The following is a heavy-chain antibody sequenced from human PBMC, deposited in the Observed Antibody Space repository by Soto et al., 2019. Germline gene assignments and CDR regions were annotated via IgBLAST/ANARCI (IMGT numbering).Heavy chain of an antibody. CDR1: GFTFSNAW. CDR3: YSRLKYYYYGMDV. D-gene: IGHD4-4*01. CDR2: IKSKTDGGTT. J-gene: IGHJ6*02. Sequence: PGGSLRLSCAASGFTFSNAWMNWVRQAPGKGLEWVGRIKSKTDGGTTDYAAPVKGRFTISRDDSKNTLYLQMNSLKTEDTAVYYCYSRLKYYYYGMDVWGQGTTVTVS. V-gene: IGHV3-15*07.